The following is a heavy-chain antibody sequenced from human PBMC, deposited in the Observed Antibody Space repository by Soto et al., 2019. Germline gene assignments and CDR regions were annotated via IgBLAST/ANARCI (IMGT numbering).Heavy chain of an antibody. CDR2: ISGSGGST. CDR3: ANSAAGPYYYYYGMDV. J-gene: IGHJ6*02. Sequence: PGGSLRLSCAASVFTFSSYAMIWVRQAPGKGLEWVSAISGSGGSTYYADSVKGRFTISRDNSKNTLYLQMNSLRAEDTAVYYCANSAAGPYYYYYGMDVWGQGTTVTV. V-gene: IGHV3-23*01. D-gene: IGHD6-25*01. CDR1: VFTFSSYA.